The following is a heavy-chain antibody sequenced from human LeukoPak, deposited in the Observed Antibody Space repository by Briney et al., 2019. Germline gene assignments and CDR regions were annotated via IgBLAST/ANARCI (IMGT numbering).Heavy chain of an antibody. CDR1: GFTFSDYY. Sequence: GGSLRLSCAASGFTFSDYYMSWIRQAPGKGLEWVSAISGSGGSTYYADSVKGRFTISRDNSKNTLYLQMNSLRAEDTAVYYCAKRSTYYYDSSGYYYVWGQGTLVTVSS. V-gene: IGHV3-23*01. CDR3: AKRSTYYYDSSGYYYV. CDR2: ISGSGGST. J-gene: IGHJ4*02. D-gene: IGHD3-22*01.